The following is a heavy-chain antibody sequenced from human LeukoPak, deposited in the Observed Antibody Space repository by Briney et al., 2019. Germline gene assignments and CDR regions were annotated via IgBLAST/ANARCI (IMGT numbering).Heavy chain of an antibody. D-gene: IGHD1-26*01. CDR3: ARGGGEWELLRYYYYGMDV. CDR2: ISGSGGST. Sequence: PGGSLRLSCAASGFTFSSCAISWVRQAPGKGPEWVSAISGSGGSTYYADSMKGRFTISRDNSKNTLYLQMNSLRAEDTAVYYCARGGGEWELLRYYYYGMDVWGQGATVTVSS. CDR1: GFTFSSCA. V-gene: IGHV3-23*01. J-gene: IGHJ6*02.